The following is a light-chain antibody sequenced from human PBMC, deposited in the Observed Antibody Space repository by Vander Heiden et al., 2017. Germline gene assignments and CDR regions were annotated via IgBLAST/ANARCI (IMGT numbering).Light chain of an antibody. CDR2: AAS. CDR1: QSISSY. J-gene: IGKJ4*01. V-gene: IGKV1-39*01. Sequence: IQLTQSPSSLSASVADRVTITCRASQSISSYLNWYQQKPGKAPKLLIYAASSLQSGVPSRFSGSGSGTDFTLTISSLQPEDFATYYGQQSDSTPLTFGGGTKVEIK. CDR3: QQSDSTPLT.